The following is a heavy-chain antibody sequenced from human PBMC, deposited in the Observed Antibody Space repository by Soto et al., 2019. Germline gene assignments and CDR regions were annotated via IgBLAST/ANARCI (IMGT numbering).Heavy chain of an antibody. CDR1: GGSLSSDSYY. CDR2: ISYRGST. V-gene: IGHV4-39*01. Sequence: SETLSLICSVSGGSLSSDSYYWAWIRQPPGKGLEWIGSISYRGSTYYSPSLKSRVSISADMSKNQFSLKLSSVTAADTAVYYCGVYYDFWSGFMDVWGQGTTVTVSS. D-gene: IGHD3-3*01. J-gene: IGHJ6*02. CDR3: GVYYDFWSGFMDV.